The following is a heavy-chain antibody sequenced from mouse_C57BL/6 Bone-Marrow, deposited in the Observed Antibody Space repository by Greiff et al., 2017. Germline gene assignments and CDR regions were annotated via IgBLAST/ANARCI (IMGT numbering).Heavy chain of an antibody. CDR3: ARGGWLFAY. CDR2: ISYDGSN. CDR1: GYSITSCYY. D-gene: IGHD2-3*01. Sequence: VQLKQSGPGLVKPSQSLSLTCSVTGYSITSCYYWNWIRQFPGNKLEWMGYISYDGSNNYNPSLKNRISITRDTSKNKFCLKLKSVTTEDTATYCCARGGWLFAYWGQGTLVTVSA. V-gene: IGHV3-6*01. J-gene: IGHJ3*01.